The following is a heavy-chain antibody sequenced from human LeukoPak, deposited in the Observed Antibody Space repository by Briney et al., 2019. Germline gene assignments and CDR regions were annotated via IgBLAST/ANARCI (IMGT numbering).Heavy chain of an antibody. V-gene: IGHV3-30-3*01. D-gene: IGHD1-7*01. CDR2: ISYDGSNK. CDR1: GFTFSSYA. CDR3: ARELELRPNNWFDP. J-gene: IGHJ5*02. Sequence: PGGSLRLSCAASGFTFSSYAMHWVRQAPGKGLEWVAVISYDGSNKYYADSVKGRFTISRDNSKNTLYLQMNSLRAEDTAVYYCARELELRPNNWFDPWGQGTLVTVSS.